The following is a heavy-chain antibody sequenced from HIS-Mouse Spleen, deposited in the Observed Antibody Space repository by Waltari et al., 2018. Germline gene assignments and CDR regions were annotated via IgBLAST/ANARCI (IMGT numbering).Heavy chain of an antibody. Sequence: VTLRESGPELVKPKQTRTLTCTFSGFSHSTSGMCVSWIRQPPGKALEWLSLIDWDDVKYYRTSLKTKLTISTDTSKNHVVLTMTNMYPVDTATYYFARIAEGYSTVWYAFDYLGQGTLVTVSS. D-gene: IGHD6-19*01. CDR1: GFSHSTSGMC. CDR2: IDWDDVK. V-gene: IGHV2-70*01. CDR3: ARIAEGYSTVWYAFDY. J-gene: IGHJ4*02.